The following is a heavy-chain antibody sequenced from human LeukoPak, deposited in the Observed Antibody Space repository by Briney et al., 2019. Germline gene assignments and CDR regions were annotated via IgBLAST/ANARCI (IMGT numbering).Heavy chain of an antibody. CDR2: ISSSSSYI. CDR3: ASLAAAGRKASLFDY. D-gene: IGHD6-13*01. Sequence: GGSLRLSCAASGFTFSSYSMNWVRQAPGKGLEWVSSISSSSSYIYYADSVKGRFTISRDNAKNSLYLQMNSLRAEDTAVYYCASLAAAGRKASLFDYWGQGTLVTVSS. V-gene: IGHV3-21*01. CDR1: GFTFSSYS. J-gene: IGHJ4*02.